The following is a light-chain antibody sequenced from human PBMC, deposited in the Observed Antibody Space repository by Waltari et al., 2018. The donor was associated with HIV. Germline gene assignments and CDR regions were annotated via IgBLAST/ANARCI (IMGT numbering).Light chain of an antibody. Sequence: QSALTQPASVSASPGQSITISCPGSSLDIGASKYISWYQQHPGKAPILIIYEFTKRPSSVSNRFSGSKSANTASLTIFGLQTEDEADYYCSSFVTSTLELTFGGGTKLTVL. CDR1: SLDIGASKY. V-gene: IGLV2-14*01. CDR3: SSFVTSTLELT. J-gene: IGLJ2*01. CDR2: EFT.